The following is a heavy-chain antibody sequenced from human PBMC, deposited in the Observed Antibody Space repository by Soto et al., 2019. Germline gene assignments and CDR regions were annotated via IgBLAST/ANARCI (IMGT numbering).Heavy chain of an antibody. D-gene: IGHD3-3*01. J-gene: IGHJ6*02. CDR1: GFTFSSYG. CDR3: ARGSLITIFGVVINDYYGMDV. CDR2: IWYDGSNK. V-gene: IGHV3-33*01. Sequence: PXGSLRLSCSAAGFTFSSYGMHWVRQAPGKGLEWVAVIWYDGSNKYYADSVKGRFTISRDNSKNTLYLQMNSLRAEDTAVYYCARGSLITIFGVVINDYYGMDVWGQGTTVTVSS.